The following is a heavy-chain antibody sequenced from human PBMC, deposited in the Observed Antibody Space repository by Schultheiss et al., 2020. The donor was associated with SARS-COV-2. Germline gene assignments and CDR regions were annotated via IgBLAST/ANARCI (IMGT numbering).Heavy chain of an antibody. J-gene: IGHJ5*02. CDR3: ALGYCSGGSCYSFDP. V-gene: IGHV1-18*01. D-gene: IGHD2-15*01. CDR2: ISAYNGNT. Sequence: GESLKIPCMASGYTFTNYGISWVRQAPGQGLEWMGWISAYNGNTNYAQKLQGRVTMTTDTSTSTAYMELRSLRSDDTAVYYCALGYCSGGSCYSFDPWGQGTLVTVSS. CDR1: GYTFTNYG.